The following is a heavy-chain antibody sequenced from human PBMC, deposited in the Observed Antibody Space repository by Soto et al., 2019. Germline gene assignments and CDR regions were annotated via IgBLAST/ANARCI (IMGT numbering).Heavy chain of an antibody. J-gene: IGHJ4*02. Sequence: QVQLQQWGAGLLKPSETLSLTCAVYGGSFSGYYWSWIRQPPGKGLEWIGEINHSGSTNYNPSLKSRVTISVETSKNQFSLKLSSVTAADTAVYYCARRGNLGYCSGGSCVRFDYWGQGTLVTVSS. CDR1: GGSFSGYY. D-gene: IGHD2-15*01. V-gene: IGHV4-34*01. CDR3: ARRGNLGYCSGGSCVRFDY. CDR2: INHSGST.